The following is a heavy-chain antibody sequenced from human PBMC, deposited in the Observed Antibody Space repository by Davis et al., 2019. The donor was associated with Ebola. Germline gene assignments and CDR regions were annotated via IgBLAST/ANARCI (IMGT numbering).Heavy chain of an antibody. CDR3: AITTVADLYYYYGMDV. V-gene: IGHV4-59*05. J-gene: IGHJ6*02. Sequence: SETLSLTCTVSGGSISSYYWSWIRQPPGKGLEWIGSIYYSGSTYYNPSLKSRVTISVDTSKNQFSLKLSSVTAADTAVYYCAITTVADLYYYYGMDVWGQGTTVTVSS. CDR1: GGSISSYY. CDR2: IYYSGST. D-gene: IGHD4-23*01.